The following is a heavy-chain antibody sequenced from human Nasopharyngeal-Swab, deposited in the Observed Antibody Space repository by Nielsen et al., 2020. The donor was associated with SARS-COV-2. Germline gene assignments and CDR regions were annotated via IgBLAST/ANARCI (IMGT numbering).Heavy chain of an antibody. CDR3: ARNPGAFFDY. Sequence: VRQAPGKGLEWVSAISGSGGSTYYADSVKGRFTISRGNSKNTLYLQMNSLRAEDTAVYYCARNPGAFFDYWGQGTLVTVSS. CDR2: ISGSGGST. V-gene: IGHV3-23*01. J-gene: IGHJ4*02. D-gene: IGHD1-26*01.